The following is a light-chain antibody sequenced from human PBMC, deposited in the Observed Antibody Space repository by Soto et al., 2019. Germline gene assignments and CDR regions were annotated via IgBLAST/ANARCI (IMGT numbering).Light chain of an antibody. CDR2: TAS. J-gene: IGKJ2*01. Sequence: DIKMTQSPSSLSASVGDRVTITCRASQYISNYLNWYQQKSGTAPKLLIHTASTLQSGVPSRFSGRGSGPDFTLTISSVQPDDFAIYFCQQSYSTPPTFGQGTTVAIK. CDR3: QQSYSTPPT. V-gene: IGKV1-39*01. CDR1: QYISNY.